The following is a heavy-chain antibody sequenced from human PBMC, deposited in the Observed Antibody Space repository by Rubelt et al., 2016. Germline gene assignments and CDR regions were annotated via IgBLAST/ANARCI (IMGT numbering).Heavy chain of an antibody. J-gene: IGHJ4*02. CDR2: IYYSGST. Sequence: QVQLQQWGAGLLKPSETLSLTCAVYGGSFSGYYWIWIRQPPGKGLEWIGSIYYSGSTYYNPSLKSGVAIAVDTSKNQFSLKRSSVTAADTAVYDCARLSLVGATRSAWGYWGQGTLVTVSS. V-gene: IGHV4-34*01. D-gene: IGHD1-26*01. CDR1: GGSFSGYY. CDR3: ARLSLVGATRSAWGY.